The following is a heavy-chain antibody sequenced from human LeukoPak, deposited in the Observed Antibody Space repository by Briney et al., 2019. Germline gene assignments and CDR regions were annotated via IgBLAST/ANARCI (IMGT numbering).Heavy chain of an antibody. CDR3: ARGGVWELLDY. J-gene: IGHJ4*02. CDR2: IYYSGST. V-gene: IGHV4-59*01. CDR1: GGSISNYY. Sequence: SETLSLTCTVSGGSISNYYWSWIRQPPGKGLEWIGNIYYSGSTNYNPSLKSRVTLSLDTSKNQFSLKLSSVTAADTAVYYCARGGVWELLDYWGQGTLVTVSA. D-gene: IGHD1-26*01.